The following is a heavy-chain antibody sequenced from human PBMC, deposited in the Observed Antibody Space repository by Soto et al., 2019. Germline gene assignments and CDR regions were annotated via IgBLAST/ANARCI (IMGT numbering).Heavy chain of an antibody. J-gene: IGHJ4*02. D-gene: IGHD1-20*01. CDR1: GGTFSSYA. Sequence: SVKVSCKASGGTFSSYAISWVRQAPGQGLEWMGGIIPIFGTANYAQKFQGRVTITADESTSTAYMELSSLRSEDTAVYYCATAVVNWNDPTLDYWGQGTLVTVSS. CDR3: ATAVVNWNDPTLDY. CDR2: IIPIFGTA. V-gene: IGHV1-69*13.